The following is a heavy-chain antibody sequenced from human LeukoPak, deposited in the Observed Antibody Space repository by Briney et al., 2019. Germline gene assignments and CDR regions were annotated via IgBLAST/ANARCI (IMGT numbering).Heavy chain of an antibody. CDR1: GSSFTSYW. CDR2: IYPGDSDT. CDR3: ARHAADIVVVPAAIYYYMDV. J-gene: IGHJ6*03. V-gene: IGHV5-51*01. D-gene: IGHD2-2*02. Sequence: GESLKISCKGSGSSFTSYWIGWVRQLPGKGLEWMGIIYPGDSDTRYSPSFQGQVTISADKSISTAYLQWSSLKASDTAMYYCARHAADIVVVPAAIYYYMDVWSKGTTVTVSS.